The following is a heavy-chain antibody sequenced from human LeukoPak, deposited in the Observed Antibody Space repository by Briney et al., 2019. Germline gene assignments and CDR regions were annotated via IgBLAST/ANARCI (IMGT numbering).Heavy chain of an antibody. V-gene: IGHV4-38-2*02. CDR1: GYSISTGYY. CDR3: ARLHYYGSGSPD. CDR2: FYHSGST. Sequence: SETLSLTCTVSGYSISTGYYWDWIRQPPGKGLEWIGTFYHSGSTNYNPSLKSRVTISVDTSKNQFSLKLSSVTAADTAVYYCARLHYYGSGSPDWGQGTLVTVSS. D-gene: IGHD3-10*01. J-gene: IGHJ4*02.